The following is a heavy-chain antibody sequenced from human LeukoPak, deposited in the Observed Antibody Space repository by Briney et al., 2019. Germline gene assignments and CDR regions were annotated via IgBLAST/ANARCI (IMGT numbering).Heavy chain of an antibody. CDR1: GYTFTRYG. Sequence: ASVKVSCKASGYTFTRYGISWVRQAPGQGLEWMGWISAYNGNTNYAQKLQGRVTMTTDTSTSTAYMELRSLRSDDTAVYYCARGIGYCSSTSCYNSLMDVWGKGTTVTVSS. CDR3: ARGIGYCSSTSCYNSLMDV. V-gene: IGHV1-18*01. CDR2: ISAYNGNT. J-gene: IGHJ6*04. D-gene: IGHD2-2*02.